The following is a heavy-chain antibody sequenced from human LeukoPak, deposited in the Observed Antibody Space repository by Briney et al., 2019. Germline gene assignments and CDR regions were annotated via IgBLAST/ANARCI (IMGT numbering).Heavy chain of an antibody. CDR3: AKGGYYDFWSS. CDR1: GFTFSSYS. CDR2: ISSSSSTI. V-gene: IGHV3-48*01. J-gene: IGHJ5*02. D-gene: IGHD3-3*01. Sequence: PGGSLRLSCAASGFTFSSYSMNWVRQAPGKGLEWVSYISSSSSTIYYADSVRGRFTISRDNSKNTLYLQMNSLRAEDTAVYYCAKGGYYDFWSSWGQGTLATVSS.